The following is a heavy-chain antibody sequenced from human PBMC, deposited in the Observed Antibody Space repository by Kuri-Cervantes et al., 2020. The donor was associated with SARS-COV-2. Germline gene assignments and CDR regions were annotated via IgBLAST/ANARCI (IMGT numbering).Heavy chain of an antibody. V-gene: IGHV4-4*07. Sequence: SETLSLTCTVSGGSISSYYWSWIRQPAGKGLEWIGRIYTSGSTNYNPSLKSRVTMSVDTSKNQSSLKLSSVTAADTAVYYCARDPRDYGDYERGLYPMDVWGQGTTVTVSS. J-gene: IGHJ6*02. CDR1: GGSISSYY. CDR3: ARDPRDYGDYERGLYPMDV. CDR2: IYTSGST. D-gene: IGHD4-17*01.